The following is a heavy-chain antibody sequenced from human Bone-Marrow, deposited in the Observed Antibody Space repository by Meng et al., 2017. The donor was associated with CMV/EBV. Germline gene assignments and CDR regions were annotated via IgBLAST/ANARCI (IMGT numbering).Heavy chain of an antibody. D-gene: IGHD3-3*01. J-gene: IGHJ6*02. CDR1: GFTFSSYS. V-gene: IGHV3-48*04. Sequence: GESLKISCAASGFTFSSYSMNWVRQAPGKGLEWVSYISSSSSTIYYADSVKGRFTISRDNAKNSLYLQMNSLRAEDTAVYYCVRVTRVHRMYYDFWSGPGGDYYGMDVWGQGTTVTVSS. CDR2: ISSSSSTI. CDR3: VRVTRVHRMYYDFWSGPGGDYYGMDV.